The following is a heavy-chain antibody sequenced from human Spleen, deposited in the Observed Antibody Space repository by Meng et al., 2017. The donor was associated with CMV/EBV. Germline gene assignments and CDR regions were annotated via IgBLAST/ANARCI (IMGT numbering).Heavy chain of an antibody. CDR2: INHSGST. J-gene: IGHJ4*02. CDR1: GGSFSGYY. V-gene: IGHV4-34*01. Sequence: GSLRLSCAVYGGSFSGYYWSWIRQPRGKGLEWIGEINHSGSTNYNPSLKSRVTISVDTSKNQFSLQLSSVSAADTAVYSCARGPPRGPYGYWGQGTLVTVSS. D-gene: IGHD3-10*01. CDR3: ARGPPRGPYGY.